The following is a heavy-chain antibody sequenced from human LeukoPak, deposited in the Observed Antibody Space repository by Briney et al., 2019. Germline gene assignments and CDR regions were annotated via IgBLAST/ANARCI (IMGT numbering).Heavy chain of an antibody. V-gene: IGHV3-7*03. CDR2: IKQDGSEK. CDR1: GFTFSSYW. CDR3: ASKGQLLWFGEFGY. D-gene: IGHD3-10*01. J-gene: IGHJ4*02. Sequence: GGSLRLSCAASGFTFSSYWMSWVRQAPGKGLEWVANIKQDGSEKYYVDSVKGRFTISRDNAKNSLYLQMNSLRAEDTAVYYCASKGQLLWFGEFGYWGQGTLVTVSS.